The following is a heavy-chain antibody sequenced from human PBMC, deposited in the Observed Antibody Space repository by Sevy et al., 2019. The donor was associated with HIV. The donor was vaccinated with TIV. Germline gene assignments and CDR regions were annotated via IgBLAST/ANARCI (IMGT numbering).Heavy chain of an antibody. D-gene: IGHD5-12*01. CDR3: ERDGGYSGYDKGFDY. J-gene: IGHJ4*02. Sequence: ASVKVSCKASVDTFISYGISWVRQAPGQGLEWMGLIRIYNGYTNYAKKFQGRIALTTDTSTTTAYMELRGLRSDDTAVDYCERDGGYSGYDKGFDYWGQGTLVTVSS. V-gene: IGHV1-18*01. CDR1: VDTFISYG. CDR2: IRIYNGYT.